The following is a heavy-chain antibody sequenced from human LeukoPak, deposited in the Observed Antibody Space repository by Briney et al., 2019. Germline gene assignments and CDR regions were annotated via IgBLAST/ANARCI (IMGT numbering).Heavy chain of an antibody. CDR3: ARSHRDYDILTSDY. CDR2: ISAYNGNT. D-gene: IGHD3-9*01. V-gene: IGHV1-18*01. J-gene: IGHJ4*02. Sequence: ASVKVSCKAPGYTFTSYGISWVRQAPGQGLKWMGWISAYNGNTNYAQKPQGRVTMTTDTSTSTAYMELRSLRSEDTAVYYCARSHRDYDILTSDYWGQGTLVTVSS. CDR1: GYTFTSYG.